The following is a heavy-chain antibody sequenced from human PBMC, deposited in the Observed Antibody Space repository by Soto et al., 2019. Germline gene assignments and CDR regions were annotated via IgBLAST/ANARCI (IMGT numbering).Heavy chain of an antibody. D-gene: IGHD4-4*01. Sequence: RGESLKISCKTSGYSFTSDWIGWVRQMPGKGLEWMGIIHPSDSDTRYSPSFRGQVTISADKSISTAYLQWSSLKASDTALYYCTRRVSAYNYFDYWGQGTLVTVSS. CDR2: IHPSDSDT. CDR1: GYSFTSDW. V-gene: IGHV5-51*01. CDR3: TRRVSAYNYFDY. J-gene: IGHJ4*02.